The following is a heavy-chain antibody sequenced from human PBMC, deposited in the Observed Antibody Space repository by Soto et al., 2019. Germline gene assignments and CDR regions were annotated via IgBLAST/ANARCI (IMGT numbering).Heavy chain of an antibody. CDR2: IVVGSGNT. V-gene: IGHV1-58*02. J-gene: IGHJ4*02. Sequence: QMQLVQSGPEVKKPGTSVKVSCKVSGFTFTSSAMQWVRQARGQRLEWIGWIVVGSGNTNYAQKCQERVTITRDMSTSTAYTDLSRLRSEDTAVYYCAATPLAAAGTPFDYWGQGTLVTVSP. CDR1: GFTFTSSA. CDR3: AATPLAAAGTPFDY. D-gene: IGHD6-13*01.